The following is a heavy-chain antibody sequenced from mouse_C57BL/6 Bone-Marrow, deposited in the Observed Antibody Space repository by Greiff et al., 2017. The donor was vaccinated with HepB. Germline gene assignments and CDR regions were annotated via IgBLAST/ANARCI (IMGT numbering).Heavy chain of an antibody. J-gene: IGHJ2*01. V-gene: IGHV1-81*01. D-gene: IGHD1-1*01. CDR1: GYTFTSYG. Sequence: QVQLKESGAELARPGASVKLSCKASGYTFTSYGISWVKQRTGQGLEWIGEIYPRSGNTYYNEKFKGKATLTADKSSSTAYMELRSLTSEDSAVYFCAREVYYGSSPSYFDYWGQGTTLTVSS. CDR2: IYPRSGNT. CDR3: AREVYYGSSPSYFDY.